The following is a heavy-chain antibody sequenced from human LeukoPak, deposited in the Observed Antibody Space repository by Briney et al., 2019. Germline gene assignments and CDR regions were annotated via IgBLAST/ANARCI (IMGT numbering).Heavy chain of an antibody. CDR3: ARDHARDYYDSSGYLNPVDY. J-gene: IGHJ4*02. D-gene: IGHD3-22*01. Sequence: ASVKVSCKASGYTFTGYYMHWVRQAPGQGLEWMGWINPNSGGTNYAQKLQGRVTMTTDTSTSTAYMELRSLRSDDTAVYYCARDHARDYYDSSGYLNPVDYWGQGTLVTVSS. V-gene: IGHV1-2*02. CDR2: INPNSGGT. CDR1: GYTFTGYY.